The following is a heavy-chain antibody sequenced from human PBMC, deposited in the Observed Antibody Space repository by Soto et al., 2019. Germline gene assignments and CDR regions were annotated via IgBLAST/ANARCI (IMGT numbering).Heavy chain of an antibody. V-gene: IGHV1-69*06. CDR2: IIPIFGTA. J-gene: IGHJ6*02. CDR3: ARRGYDILTGYYNFYYYYGMDV. Sequence: QVQLVQSGAEVKKPGSSVQVSCKASGGTFSSYAISWVRQAPGQGLEWMGGIIPIFGTANYAQKFQGRVTITADKSTSTAYMELSSLRSEDTAVYYCARRGYDILTGYYNFYYYYGMDVWGQGTTVTVSS. CDR1: GGTFSSYA. D-gene: IGHD3-9*01.